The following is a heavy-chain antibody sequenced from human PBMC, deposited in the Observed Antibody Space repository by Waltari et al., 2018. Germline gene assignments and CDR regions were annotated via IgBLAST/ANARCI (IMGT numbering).Heavy chain of an antibody. J-gene: IGHJ3*02. V-gene: IGHV1-8*03. Sequence: QVQLVQSGAEVKKPGASVQVSCKASGYTFTSYDINWLRPATGQGLEWMGWMNPNRGNTGYAQKFQGRVTITRNTSISTAYMELSSLRSEDTAVYYCARVRIQPIRAFDIWGQGTMVTVSS. CDR1: GYTFTSYD. CDR2: MNPNRGNT. D-gene: IGHD5-18*01. CDR3: ARVRIQPIRAFDI.